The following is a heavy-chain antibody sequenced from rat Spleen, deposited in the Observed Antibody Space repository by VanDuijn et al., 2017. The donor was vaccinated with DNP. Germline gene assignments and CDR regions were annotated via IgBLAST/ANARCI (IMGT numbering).Heavy chain of an antibody. CDR2: IIYDGSRT. D-gene: IGHD4-3*01. J-gene: IGHJ4*01. Sequence: EVQLVESGGGLVQPGRSLKLSCAASGFTFSDYNMAWVRQAPKKGLEWVATIIYDGSRTYYRDSVKGRFTISRDNAKSTLYLQMDSLRSEDTATYYSARSRIRGYAMDAWGQGTSVTVSS. CDR3: ARSRIRGYAMDA. CDR1: GFTFSDYN. V-gene: IGHV5S10*01.